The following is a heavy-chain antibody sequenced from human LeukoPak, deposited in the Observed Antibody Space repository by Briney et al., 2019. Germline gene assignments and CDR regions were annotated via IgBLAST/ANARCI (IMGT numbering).Heavy chain of an antibody. J-gene: IGHJ4*02. V-gene: IGHV1-2*02. D-gene: IGHD1-26*01. CDR2: INPNSGGT. CDR3: ARAGSYYFYHYFDY. CDR1: GYTFTGYY. Sequence: GASVKVSCKASGYTFTGYYMHWVRQALGQGLEWMGWINPNSGGTNYAQKFQGRVTMTRDTSISTAYMELSRLRSDDTAVYYCARAGSYYFYHYFDYWGQGTLVTVSS.